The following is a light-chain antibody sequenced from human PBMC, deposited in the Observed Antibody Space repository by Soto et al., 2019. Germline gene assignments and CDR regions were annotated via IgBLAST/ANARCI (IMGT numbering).Light chain of an antibody. CDR3: QTWDTGARVV. J-gene: IGLJ2*01. Sequence: QSVLTQSPSASASLGASVKLTCTLSRWHSSYAIAWHQQQPEKGPRYLMKLSSDGTHSKGDGIPDRFSGSSSGAERYLTISSLQSEDEADYYCQTWDTGARVVFGGGTKLTVL. V-gene: IGLV4-69*01. CDR2: LSSDGTH. CDR1: RWHSSYA.